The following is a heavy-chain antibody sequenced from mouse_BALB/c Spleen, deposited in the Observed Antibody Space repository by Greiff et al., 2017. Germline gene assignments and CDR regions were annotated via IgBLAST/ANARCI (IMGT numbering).Heavy chain of an antibody. Sequence: VQLQQSGPELVKPGASVKMSCKASGYTFTSYVMHWVKQKPGQGLEWIGYINPYNDGTKYNEKFKGKATLTSDKSSSTAYMELSSLTSEDSAVYYSARCYYDYDDGYYYAMDYWGQGTSVTVSS. D-gene: IGHD2-4*01. CDR1: GYTFTSYV. CDR3: ARCYYDYDDGYYYAMDY. J-gene: IGHJ4*01. V-gene: IGHV1-14*01. CDR2: INPYNDGT.